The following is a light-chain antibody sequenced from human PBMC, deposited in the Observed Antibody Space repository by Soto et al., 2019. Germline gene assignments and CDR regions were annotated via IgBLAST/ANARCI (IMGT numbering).Light chain of an antibody. J-gene: IGKJ4*01. CDR1: QSVSTY. V-gene: IGKV3-11*01. Sequence: EIVLTQSPATLSLSPGEGATLSCRASQSVSTYLAWYQQKPGQAPRLLIYGAFNRATGIPARFSGSGSGTDFTLPISSLEPEDFAVYYCQQGGSFGGGTKVEIK. CDR2: GAF. CDR3: QQGGS.